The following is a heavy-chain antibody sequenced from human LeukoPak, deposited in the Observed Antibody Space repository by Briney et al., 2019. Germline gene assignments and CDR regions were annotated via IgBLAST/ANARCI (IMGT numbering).Heavy chain of an antibody. Sequence: PGGSLRLSCAASGFTFSSYAMHWVRQAPGKGLEWVAVISYDGSNKYYADSVKGRFTISRDNSKNTLYLRMNSLRAEDTAVYYCAKFAPNKRHYYDSSGYYEGPYYFDYWGQGTLVTVSS. CDR1: GFTFSSYA. CDR2: ISYDGSNK. D-gene: IGHD3-22*01. J-gene: IGHJ4*02. CDR3: AKFAPNKRHYYDSSGYYEGPYYFDY. V-gene: IGHV3-30-3*02.